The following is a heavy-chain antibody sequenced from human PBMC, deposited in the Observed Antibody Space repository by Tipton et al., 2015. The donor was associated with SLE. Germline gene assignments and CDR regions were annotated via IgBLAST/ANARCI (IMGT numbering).Heavy chain of an antibody. J-gene: IGHJ4*02. Sequence: GSLRLSCAASGLTFSNHAMSWVRQAPGRGLEWVSIIYSGGSVSYYGDSVKGRFTISRDNSKNTLYLQMNSLRAEDTAVYYCAANLEWLPPEYWGQGTLVTVSS. CDR1: GLTFSNHA. CDR2: IYSGGSVS. D-gene: IGHD3-3*01. CDR3: AANLEWLPPEY. V-gene: IGHV3-23*03.